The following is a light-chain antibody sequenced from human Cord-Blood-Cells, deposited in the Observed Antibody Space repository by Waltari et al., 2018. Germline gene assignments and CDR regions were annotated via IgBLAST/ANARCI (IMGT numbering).Light chain of an antibody. CDR3: CSYAGSYAYVV. CDR1: SSDVGGYNY. J-gene: IGLJ2*01. V-gene: IGLV2-11*01. Sequence: QSALTQPRSVSGSPGQSVTISCTGTSSDVGGYNYVPWYQQHPGKAPKLMIYDVSKRPSGVPDRFAGSKSGNTAPLTISGLQAEDEADYYCCSYAGSYAYVVFGGGTKLTVL. CDR2: DVS.